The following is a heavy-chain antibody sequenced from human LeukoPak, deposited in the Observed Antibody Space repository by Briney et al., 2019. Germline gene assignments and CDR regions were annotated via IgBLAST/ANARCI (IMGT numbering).Heavy chain of an antibody. CDR1: GYSFTSYW. CDR2: IYPGDSDT. Sequence: GESLKISCKGSGYSFTSYWIGWVRQMPGKGLEWMGIIYPGDSDTRYSPSFQGQVTISADKSISTAYLQWSSLKASETAMYYCARSGGGSGSYWVFDYWGRGTLVTVSS. J-gene: IGHJ4*02. D-gene: IGHD3-10*01. CDR3: ARSGGGSGSYWVFDY. V-gene: IGHV5-51*01.